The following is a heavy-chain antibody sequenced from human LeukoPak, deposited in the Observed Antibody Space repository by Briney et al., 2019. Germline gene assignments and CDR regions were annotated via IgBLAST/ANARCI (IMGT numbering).Heavy chain of an antibody. CDR1: GGSISSSSYY. D-gene: IGHD3-22*01. J-gene: IGHJ4*02. CDR3: AKDLTYYYDSSGYQEV. V-gene: IGHV3-23*01. CDR2: ISGSGGST. Sequence: SSETLSLTCTVSGGSISSSSYYWGWIRQPPGKGLEWVSAISGSGGSTYYADSVKGRFTISRDNSKNTLYLQMNSLRAEDTAVYYCAKDLTYYYDSSGYQEVWGQGTLVTVSS.